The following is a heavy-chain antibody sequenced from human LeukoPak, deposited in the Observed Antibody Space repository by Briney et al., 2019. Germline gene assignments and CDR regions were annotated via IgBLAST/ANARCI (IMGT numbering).Heavy chain of an antibody. CDR2: IIPIFGTA. CDR1: GGTFSSYA. J-gene: IGHJ4*02. CDR3: ARGLYSGYDYVGGRFDY. D-gene: IGHD5-12*01. Sequence: GASVKVSCKASGGTFSSYAISWVRQAPGQGLEWMGGIIPIFGTANYAQKFQGRVTITADESTSTAYMELSSLRSEGTAVYYCARGLYSGYDYVGGRFDYWGQGTLVTVSS. V-gene: IGHV1-69*13.